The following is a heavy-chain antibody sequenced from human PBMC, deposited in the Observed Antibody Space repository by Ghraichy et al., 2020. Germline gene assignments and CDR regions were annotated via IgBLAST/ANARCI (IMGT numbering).Heavy chain of an antibody. CDR3: AKGLKMVRGVLS. CDR2: ISGSGGST. D-gene: IGHD3-10*01. J-gene: IGHJ4*02. Sequence: GSLRLSCAASGFTFSSYAMSWVRQAPGKGLEWVSAISGSGGSTYYADSVKGRFTISRDNSKNTLYLQMNSLRAEDTAVYYCAKGLKMVRGVLSWGQGTLVTVSS. V-gene: IGHV3-23*01. CDR1: GFTFSSYA.